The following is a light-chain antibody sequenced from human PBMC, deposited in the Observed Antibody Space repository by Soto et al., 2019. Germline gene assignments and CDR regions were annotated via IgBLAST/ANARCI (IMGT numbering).Light chain of an antibody. J-gene: IGLJ2*01. Sequence: QSALTQPPSASGSPGQSVTISCTATSSDVGSYNYVSWYQQHPGKVPKLMIYEVSKRPSGVPDRFSGSKSGNTASLTVSGLQAEDEAYYYCSSYGGSNSLVFGGGTKFTVL. CDR1: SSDVGSYNY. V-gene: IGLV2-8*01. CDR3: SSYGGSNSLV. CDR2: EVS.